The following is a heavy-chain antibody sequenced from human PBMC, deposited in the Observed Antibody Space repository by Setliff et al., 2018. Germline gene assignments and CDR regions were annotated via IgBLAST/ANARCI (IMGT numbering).Heavy chain of an antibody. V-gene: IGHV3-73*01. CDR3: SSSSSVAFDI. CDR2: IRSKPNSYAT. Sequence: PGGSLRLSCAASGFAFVGVEIHWVRQASGKGLEWVGRIRSKPNSYATAYAASVKGRFTISRDDSENTAYLQMNSLKTEDTAVYYCSSSSSVAFDIWGQGTMVTVSS. CDR1: GFAFVGVE. J-gene: IGHJ3*02. D-gene: IGHD6-6*01.